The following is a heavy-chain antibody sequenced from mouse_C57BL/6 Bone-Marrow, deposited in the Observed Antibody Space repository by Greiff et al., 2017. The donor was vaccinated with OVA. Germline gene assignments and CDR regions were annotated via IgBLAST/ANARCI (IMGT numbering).Heavy chain of an antibody. D-gene: IGHD2-3*01. CDR3: ARDDGYFFWYFDV. J-gene: IGHJ1*03. Sequence: VQLKQPGAELVRPGSSVKLSCKASGYTFTSYWMHWVKQRPIQGLEWIGNIDPSDSETHYNQKFKDKATLTVDKSSSTAYMQLSSLTSEDSAVYYGARDDGYFFWYFDVWGTGTTVTVSS. CDR2: IDPSDSET. V-gene: IGHV1-52*01. CDR1: GYTFTSYW.